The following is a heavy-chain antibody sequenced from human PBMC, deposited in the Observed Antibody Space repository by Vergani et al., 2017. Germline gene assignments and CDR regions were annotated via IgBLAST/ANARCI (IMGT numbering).Heavy chain of an antibody. V-gene: IGHV3-21*01. CDR1: GFTFSSYS. CDR2: ISSSSSYI. D-gene: IGHD3-22*01. J-gene: IGHJ4*02. CDR3: AIAVGYYYDSSGSY. Sequence: EVQLVESGGGLVKPGGSLRLSCAASGFTFSSYSMNWVRQAPGKGLEWVSSISSSSSYIYYADSVKGRFTISRDNAKNSLYLQMNSLRAEDTAVYYCAIAVGYYYDSSGSYWGQGTLVTVSS.